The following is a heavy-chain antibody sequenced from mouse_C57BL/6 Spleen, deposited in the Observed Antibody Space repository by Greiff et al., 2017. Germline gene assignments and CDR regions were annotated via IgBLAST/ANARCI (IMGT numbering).Heavy chain of an antibody. D-gene: IGHD1-1*01. CDR1: GFTFSDYY. V-gene: IGHV5-16*01. CDR3: ARESSYYGSRTRYFDV. Sequence: EVHLVESEGGLVQPGSSMKLSCTASGFTFSDYYMAWVRQVPEKGLEWVANINYDGSSTYYLDSLKSRFIISRDNAKNILYLQMSSLKSEDTATYYCARESSYYGSRTRYFDVWGTGTTVTVSS. J-gene: IGHJ1*03. CDR2: INYDGSST.